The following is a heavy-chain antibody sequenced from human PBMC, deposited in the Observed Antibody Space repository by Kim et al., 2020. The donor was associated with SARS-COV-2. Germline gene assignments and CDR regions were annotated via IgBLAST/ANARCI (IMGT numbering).Heavy chain of an antibody. CDR1: GGSFSAYY. V-gene: IGHV4-34*01. J-gene: IGHJ5*02. CDR2: INHSGST. Sequence: SETLSLTCAVYGGSFSAYYWSWIRQPPGKGLEWIGEINHSGSTNYNPSLKSRVTISVHTSKTQFSLKLSSVTAADTAVYYCARSGSSWYSPWFDPWGQGTLVTVSS. CDR3: ARSGSSWYSPWFDP. D-gene: IGHD6-13*01.